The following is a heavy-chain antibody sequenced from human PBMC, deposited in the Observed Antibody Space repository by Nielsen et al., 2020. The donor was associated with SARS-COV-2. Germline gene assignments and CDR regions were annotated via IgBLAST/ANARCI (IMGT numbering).Heavy chain of an antibody. Sequence: GSLRLSCAVSGGSISSSNWWSWVRPPPGKGLEWIGEIYHSGSTNYNPSLKSRVTISVDKSKNQFSLKLSSVTAADTAVYYCARDQHSFRWDYGMDVWGQGTTVTVSS. CDR1: GGSISSSNW. CDR2: IYHSGST. J-gene: IGHJ6*02. V-gene: IGHV4-4*02. D-gene: IGHD3-3*02. CDR3: ARDQHSFRWDYGMDV.